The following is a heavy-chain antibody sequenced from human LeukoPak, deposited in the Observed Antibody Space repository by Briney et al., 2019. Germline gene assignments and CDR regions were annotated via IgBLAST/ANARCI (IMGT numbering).Heavy chain of an antibody. J-gene: IGHJ2*01. D-gene: IGHD3-10*01. V-gene: IGHV4-59*08. CDR3: ARRRDYYGSGSYLGVWYFDR. CDR1: GVPNSSHH. Sequence: SDTLSLTRTVSGVPNSSHHWLETRHPPGKALEWIGYIYYSRRTNYNPSLKSRVTISVDTSKNQFSLKLSSVTAADTAVYDCARRRDYYGSGSYLGVWYFDRWGRGTLVTVSS. CDR2: IYYSRRT.